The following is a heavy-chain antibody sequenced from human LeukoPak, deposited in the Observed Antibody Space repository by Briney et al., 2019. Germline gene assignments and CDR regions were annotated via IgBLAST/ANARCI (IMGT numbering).Heavy chain of an antibody. CDR3: ARGRIASGAYYYYMDV. J-gene: IGHJ6*03. Sequence: SETLSLTCAVYGGSFSGYYWSWIRQPPGKGLEWIGSIYYSGSTYYNPSLKSRVTISVDTSKNQFSLKLSSVTAADTAVYYCARGRIASGAYYYYMDVWGKGTTVTVSS. D-gene: IGHD2-21*01. CDR1: GGSFSGYY. V-gene: IGHV4-34*01. CDR2: IYYSGST.